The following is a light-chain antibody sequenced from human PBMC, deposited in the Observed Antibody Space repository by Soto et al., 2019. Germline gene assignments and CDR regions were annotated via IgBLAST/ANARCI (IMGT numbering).Light chain of an antibody. V-gene: IGKV3-20*01. CDR2: GAS. J-gene: IGKJ1*01. Sequence: ETVLTPSPGTLSLSPGERATLSCRASESVNSNYLAWYQQKPGQAPRLLIYGASTRATGIPDRFSGSGSGTDFILTISRLEPDDFAVYYCQQYGRSPRTFGQGTKVDI. CDR3: QQYGRSPRT. CDR1: ESVNSNY.